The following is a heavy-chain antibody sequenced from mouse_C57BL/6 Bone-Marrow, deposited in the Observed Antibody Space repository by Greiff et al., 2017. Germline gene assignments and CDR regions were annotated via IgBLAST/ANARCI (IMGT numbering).Heavy chain of an antibody. CDR2: IDPSDSYT. V-gene: IGHV1-59*01. D-gene: IGHD2-4*01. Sequence: VQLQQPGAELVRPGTSVKLSCKASGYTFTSYWMPWVKQRPGQGLEWIGVIDPSDSYTNYNQKFKGKATLTVDTSSGTAYMQLSSLTSEDSAVYYCARWGYDYDGAWFAYWGQGTLVTVSA. CDR3: ARWGYDYDGAWFAY. CDR1: GYTFTSYW. J-gene: IGHJ3*01.